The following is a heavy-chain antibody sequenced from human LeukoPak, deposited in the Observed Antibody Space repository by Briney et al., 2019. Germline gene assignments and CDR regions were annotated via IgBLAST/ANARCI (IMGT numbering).Heavy chain of an antibody. CDR1: GFTFSRYW. CDR3: ARDLYYYDSSGYSTGDY. CDR2: IKEDGSEK. J-gene: IGHJ4*02. V-gene: IGHV3-7*01. D-gene: IGHD3-22*01. Sequence: GGSLRLSCAASGFTFSRYWMTWVRQAPGKGLEWVANIKEDGSEKYYVDSVKGRFTISRDNAKNSLYLQMSSLRAEDTAVYYCARDLYYYDSSGYSTGDYWGQGTLVTVSS.